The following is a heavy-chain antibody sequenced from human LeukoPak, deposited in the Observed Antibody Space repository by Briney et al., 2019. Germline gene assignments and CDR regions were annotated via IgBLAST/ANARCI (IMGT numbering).Heavy chain of an antibody. CDR1: GFTFRTYT. CDR2: ITSTSSFI. Sequence: GGSLRLSCAASGFTFRTYTMNWVRQAPGKGLEWVSSITSTSSFIFYADSVQGRFTISRDNAKNSLYLQMDSLRAEDTAVYYCTSEVATIESKFDYWGQGTLVTVSS. V-gene: IGHV3-21*01. D-gene: IGHD5-12*01. J-gene: IGHJ4*02. CDR3: TSEVATIESKFDY.